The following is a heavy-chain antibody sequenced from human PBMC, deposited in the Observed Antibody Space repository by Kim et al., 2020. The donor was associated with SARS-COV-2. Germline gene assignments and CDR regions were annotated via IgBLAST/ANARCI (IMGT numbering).Heavy chain of an antibody. J-gene: IGHJ4*02. Sequence: SETLSLTCVVSDYSISSNNCWGWRRQPPGKGQGWIGFIYSSGTTYYTPSLKSRVTMSIAMSKNQVSLRLSSVTAVDTAVYYCASFPGVAAAGHDYCGQGTLVTVSS. D-gene: IGHD6-13*01. CDR3: ASFPGVAAAGHDY. V-gene: IGHV4-28*01. CDR2: IYSSGTT. CDR1: DYSISSNNC.